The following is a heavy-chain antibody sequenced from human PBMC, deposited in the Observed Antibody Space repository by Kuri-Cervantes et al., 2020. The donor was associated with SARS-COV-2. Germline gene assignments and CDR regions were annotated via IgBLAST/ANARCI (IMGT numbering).Heavy chain of an antibody. Sequence: GESLKISCAASGFTFSSYGMHWVRQAPGKGLEWVSLISWDGGSTYYADSVKGRFTISRDNSKNSLYLQMNSLRTEDTALYYCAKGLGAIRGSYYYYGMDVWGQGTTVTVSS. V-gene: IGHV3-43*01. CDR3: AKGLGAIRGSYYYYGMDV. J-gene: IGHJ6*02. CDR1: GFTFSSYG. D-gene: IGHD1-26*01. CDR2: ISWDGGST.